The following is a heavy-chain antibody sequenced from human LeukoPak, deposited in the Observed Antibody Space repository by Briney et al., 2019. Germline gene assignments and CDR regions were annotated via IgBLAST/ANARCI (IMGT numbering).Heavy chain of an antibody. CDR3: ARDFRVGTGI. J-gene: IGHJ4*02. Sequence: PSETLSLTCTVSGGSIGSYYWSWIRQPPGKGLEWIAYTYSSGSTKSNPSLKSRVTISVDTSKNQFSLKLTSVTAADTAVYYCARDFRVGTGIWGQGILVTVSS. V-gene: IGHV4-59*01. D-gene: IGHD5-18*01. CDR1: GGSIGSYY. CDR2: TYSSGST.